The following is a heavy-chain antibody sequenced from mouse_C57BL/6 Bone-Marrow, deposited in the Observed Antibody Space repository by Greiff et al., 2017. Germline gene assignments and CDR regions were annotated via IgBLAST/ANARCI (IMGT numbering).Heavy chain of an antibody. CDR1: GFTFSDYY. J-gene: IGHJ4*01. Sequence: EVQLVESEGGLVQPGSSMKLSCTASGFTFSDYYMAWVRQVPEKGLEWVANINYDGSSTYYLDSLKSRFIISRDNAKKILYLQMSSLKSEEKATYYCAIDRRYVSSPYYYAMDYWGQGTSVTVSS. CDR2: INYDGSST. V-gene: IGHV5-16*01. CDR3: AIDRRYVSSPYYYAMDY. D-gene: IGHD1-1*01.